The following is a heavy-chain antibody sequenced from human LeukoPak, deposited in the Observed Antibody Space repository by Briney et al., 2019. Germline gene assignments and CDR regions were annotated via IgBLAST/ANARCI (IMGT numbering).Heavy chain of an antibody. V-gene: IGHV3-33*01. CDR2: IWYDGSNK. J-gene: IGHJ6*02. CDR3: ARDPRYRMIANYYGMDV. CDR1: GFTFSSYD. D-gene: IGHD3-22*01. Sequence: PGGSLRLSCAASGFTFSSYDMHWVRQAPGKGLEWVAVIWYDGSNKYYADSVKGRFTISRDNSKNTLYLQMNSLRAEDTAVYYCARDPRYRMIANYYGMDVWGQGTTVTVSS.